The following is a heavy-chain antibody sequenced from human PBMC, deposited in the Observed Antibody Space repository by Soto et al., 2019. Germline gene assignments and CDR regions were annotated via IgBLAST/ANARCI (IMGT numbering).Heavy chain of an antibody. CDR3: ARSPTSTNYADCFDP. V-gene: IGHV3-66*01. Sequence: EVQVVESGGGLVQPGGSLRLSCAASGFIVSSSYMSWVRQAPGKGLEWVAVIYSAGSTYYADSVKGRFTIYRDSSKNTLYLQMDSLRPEDTAVYSCARSPTSTNYADCFDPWGQGTLVTVSS. CDR1: GFIVSSSY. D-gene: IGHD5-12*01. CDR2: IYSAGST. J-gene: IGHJ5*02.